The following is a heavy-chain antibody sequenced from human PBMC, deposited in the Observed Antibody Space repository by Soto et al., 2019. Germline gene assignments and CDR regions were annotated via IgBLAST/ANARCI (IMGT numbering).Heavy chain of an antibody. CDR1: GYTFTGYY. CDR2: INPNSGGT. D-gene: IGHD3-3*01. V-gene: IGHV1-2*04. Sequence: ASVKVSCKASGYTFTGYYMHWVRQAPGQGLEWMGWINPNSGGTDYAQKFQGWVTMTRDTSISTAYMELSRLRSDDTAVYYCARGLSPIFGVVYNWFDPWDQGTLITVSS. J-gene: IGHJ5*02. CDR3: ARGLSPIFGVVYNWFDP.